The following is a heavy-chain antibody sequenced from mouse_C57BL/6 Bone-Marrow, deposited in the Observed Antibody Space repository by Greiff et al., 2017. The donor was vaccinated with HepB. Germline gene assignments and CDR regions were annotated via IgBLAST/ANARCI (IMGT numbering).Heavy chain of an antibody. V-gene: IGHV1-20*01. Sequence: EVQLQQSGPELVKPGDSVKISCKASGYSFTGYFMNWVMQSHGKSLEWIGRINPYNGDTFYNQKFKGKATLTVDKSSSTAHMELRSLTSEDSAVYYCARETLMYYGSSYWYFDVWGTGTTVTVSS. CDR3: ARETLMYYGSSYWYFDV. CDR1: GYSFTGYF. CDR2: INPYNGDT. D-gene: IGHD1-1*01. J-gene: IGHJ1*03.